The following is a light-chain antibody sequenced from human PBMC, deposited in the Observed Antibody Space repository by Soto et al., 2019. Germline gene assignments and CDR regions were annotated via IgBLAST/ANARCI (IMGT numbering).Light chain of an antibody. V-gene: IGKV1-33*01. Sequence: DIQMTQSPSSLSASVGDRVTVTCQASQDISNYLNCYQHKAGKAPKLLISDASNLQTGVPSRFSGSGSGTDFTFTISSLQPEDIATYYCQQYHDLFPWTFGQGTKVEI. CDR1: QDISNY. J-gene: IGKJ1*01. CDR2: DAS. CDR3: QQYHDLFPWT.